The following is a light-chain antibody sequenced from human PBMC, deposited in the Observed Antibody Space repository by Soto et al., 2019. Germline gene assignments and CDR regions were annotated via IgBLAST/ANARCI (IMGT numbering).Light chain of an antibody. CDR1: QSVSSN. Sequence: EIVMTQSPATLSVSPGERATLSCRASQSVSSNFAWYQQKPGQAPRLLIYGASTRATGIPARFSGSGSGTEYTLTISSLQSEDFAVYYCQQYNNWLQRTFGQGTKVEI. CDR3: QQYNNWLQRT. CDR2: GAS. J-gene: IGKJ1*01. V-gene: IGKV3-15*01.